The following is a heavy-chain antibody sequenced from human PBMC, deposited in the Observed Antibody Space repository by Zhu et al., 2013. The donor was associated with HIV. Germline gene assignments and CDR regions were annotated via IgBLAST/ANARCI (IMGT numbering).Heavy chain of an antibody. CDR3: ARGYCSGGSCYSTRDTDWFDP. CDR2: IIPIFGTA. D-gene: IGHD2-15*01. Sequence: QVQLVQSGAEVKKPGSSVKVSCKASGGTFSSYAISWVRQAPGQGLEWMGGIIPIFGTANYAQKFQGRVTITADESTSTAYMELSSLRSEDTAVYYCARGYCSGGSCYSTRDTDWFDPWGQGTLVTVSS. CDR1: GGTFSSYA. J-gene: IGHJ5*02. V-gene: IGHV1-69*01.